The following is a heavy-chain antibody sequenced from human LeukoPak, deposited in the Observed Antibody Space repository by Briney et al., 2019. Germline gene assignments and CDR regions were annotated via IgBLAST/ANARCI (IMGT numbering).Heavy chain of an antibody. J-gene: IGHJ4*02. D-gene: IGHD2-21*01. CDR3: ARELSQIVWGGLDY. CDR1: GLTFSSHW. CDR2: IQNDASTE. V-gene: IGHV3-30*03. Sequence: GGSLRLSCAASGLTFSSHWMHWVRQAPGKGLEWVAVIQNDASTENFADSVKGRFTISRDNSKNTVFLQMNSLRVEDTAVYYCARELSQIVWGGLDYGGQGTLVSVSS.